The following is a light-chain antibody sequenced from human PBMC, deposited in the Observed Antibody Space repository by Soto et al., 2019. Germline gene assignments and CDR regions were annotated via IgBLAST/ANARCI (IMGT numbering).Light chain of an antibody. CDR3: QQYNNWPLT. J-gene: IGKJ4*01. CDR2: GAS. CDR1: QSVSSN. Sequence: EIVMTQSPATLSVSPGERATLPCRASQSVSSNLAWYQQKPDQAPRLLIYGASTRVTGIPARFSGSGSGTEFTLTISSLQSEDFAVYYCQQYNNWPLTFGGGTKVEIK. V-gene: IGKV3-15*01.